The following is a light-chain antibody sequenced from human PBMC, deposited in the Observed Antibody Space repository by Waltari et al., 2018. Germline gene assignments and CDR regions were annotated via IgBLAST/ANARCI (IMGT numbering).Light chain of an antibody. CDR1: QLGDKN. Sequence: SYELSQPPSVSVSLGQTASITCSGDQLGDKNVCWLQQKAGQSPVLVICQDKQRPSGIPGRFSDSISANTATLTISGTQTVDEADYYCQAWDYITFVVFGGGTKLTVL. CDR2: QDK. V-gene: IGLV3-1*01. CDR3: QAWDYITFVV. J-gene: IGLJ2*01.